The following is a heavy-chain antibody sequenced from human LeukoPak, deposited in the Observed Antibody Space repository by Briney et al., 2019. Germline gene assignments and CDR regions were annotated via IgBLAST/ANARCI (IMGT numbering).Heavy chain of an antibody. CDR3: VRVLTVTFDS. Sequence: PGGSLRLSCAASGFTFSTYGMHWVRQAPGKGLEWVALVWSDGNGKFNADSVKGRFTISRDNSKNTLYLQMNSLRAEDTAVYYCVRVLTVTFDSWGQGTLVTVSS. CDR2: VWSDGNGK. D-gene: IGHD4-17*01. V-gene: IGHV3-33*01. CDR1: GFTFSTYG. J-gene: IGHJ4*02.